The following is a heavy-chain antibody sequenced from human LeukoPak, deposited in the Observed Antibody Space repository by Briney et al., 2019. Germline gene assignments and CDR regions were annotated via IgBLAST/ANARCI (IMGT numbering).Heavy chain of an antibody. CDR1: GGTFSSYA. CDR2: IIPIFGTA. D-gene: IGHD3-22*01. CDR3: AREKETTYYYDSSGYYDAFDI. J-gene: IGHJ3*02. V-gene: IGHV1-69*13. Sequence: SVKVSCKASGGTFSSYAISWVRQAPGQGLEWMGGIIPIFGTANYAQRFQGRVTITADESTSTAYMELSSLRSEDTAVYYCAREKETTYYYDSSGYYDAFDIWGQGTMVTVSS.